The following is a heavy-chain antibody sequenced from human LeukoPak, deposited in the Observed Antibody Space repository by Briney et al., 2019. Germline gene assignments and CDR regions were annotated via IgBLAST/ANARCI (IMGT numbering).Heavy chain of an antibody. CDR2: IYYSGST. V-gene: IGHV4-39*07. Sequence: PSETLSLTCTVSGGSISSSSYYWGWIRQPPGKGLEWIGSIYYSGSTYYNPSLKSRVTISVDTSKTQFSLKLSSVTAADTAVYYCAREEVAPAATGINWFDPWGQGTLVTVSS. D-gene: IGHD2-2*01. CDR1: GGSISSSSYY. CDR3: AREEVAPAATGINWFDP. J-gene: IGHJ5*02.